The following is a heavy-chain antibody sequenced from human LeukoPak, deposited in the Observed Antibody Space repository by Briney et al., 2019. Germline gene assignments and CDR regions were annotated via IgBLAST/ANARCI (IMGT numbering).Heavy chain of an antibody. CDR1: GGSFSGYY. D-gene: IGHD3-9*01. CDR3: ARRKHPDYSLRYFDWLLWGNRNKTDGVAAFDI. J-gene: IGHJ3*02. Sequence: PSETLSLTCAVYGGSFSGYYWSWIRQPPGKGLEWIGEINHSGSTNYNPSLKSRVTISVDTSKNQFSLKLSSVTAADTAVYYCARRKHPDYSLRYFDWLLWGNRNKTDGVAAFDIWGQGTMVTVSS. CDR2: INHSGST. V-gene: IGHV4-34*01.